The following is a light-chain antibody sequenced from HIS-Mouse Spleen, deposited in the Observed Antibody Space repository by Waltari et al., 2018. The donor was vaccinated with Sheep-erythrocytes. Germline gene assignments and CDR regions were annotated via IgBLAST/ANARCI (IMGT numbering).Light chain of an antibody. CDR3: QQSYSTPPT. Sequence: DIQMTQSPSSLSASLVDRVTITCRASQSISSYLNWYQQKPGKAPKLLIYAASSLQSGVPSRFSGSGSGTDFTLTISSLQPEDFATYYCQQSYSTPPTFGGGTKVEIK. CDR2: AAS. J-gene: IGKJ4*01. V-gene: IGKV1-39*01. CDR1: QSISSY.